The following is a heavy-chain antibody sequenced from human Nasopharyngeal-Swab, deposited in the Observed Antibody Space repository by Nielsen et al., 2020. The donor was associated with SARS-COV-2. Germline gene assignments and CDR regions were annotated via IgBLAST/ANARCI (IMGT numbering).Heavy chain of an antibody. V-gene: IGHV3-33*01. CDR3: TRDTPAMFAY. CDR1: GFSFSTYG. CDR2: IWYDGSNK. Sequence: GGSLRLSCAASGFSFSTYGMHWVRQSPVKGLEWLTNIWYDGSNKYYADSVKGRFTISRDNAKNSLYLQMNSLRDEDTAVYYCTRDTPAMFAYWGQGTLVTVSS. J-gene: IGHJ4*02.